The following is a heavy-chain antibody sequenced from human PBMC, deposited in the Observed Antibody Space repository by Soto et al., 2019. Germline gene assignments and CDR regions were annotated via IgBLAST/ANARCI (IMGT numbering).Heavy chain of an antibody. CDR1: GGSISSYY. V-gene: IGHV4-59*01. CDR3: ARGGQWLDDQYFDY. D-gene: IGHD6-19*01. Sequence: QVQLQESGPGLVKPSETLSLTCTVSGGSISSYYWSWIRQPPGKGLEWIGYIYYSGSTNYNPSLKSRVTISVDTSKNQCSLKLSSVTAADTAVYYCARGGQWLDDQYFDYWGQGTLVTVSS. CDR2: IYYSGST. J-gene: IGHJ4*02.